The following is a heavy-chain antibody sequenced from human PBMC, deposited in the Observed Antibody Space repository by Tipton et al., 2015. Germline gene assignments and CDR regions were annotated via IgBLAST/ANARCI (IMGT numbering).Heavy chain of an antibody. CDR1: TYSTSRDSY. V-gene: IGHV4-38-2*02. CDR3: ARDLEHGMDV. J-gene: IGHJ6*02. Sequence: TLSLTCTISTYSTSRDSYWGWIRQPPGKGLEWIGAISHSGSTYYNPSLRSRVTISRDTSKNQFSLRLSSVTAADTAVYFCARDLEHGMDVWGQGTTVTVS. CDR2: ISHSGST.